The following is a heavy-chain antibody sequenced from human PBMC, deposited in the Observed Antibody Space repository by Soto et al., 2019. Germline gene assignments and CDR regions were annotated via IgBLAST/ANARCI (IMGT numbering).Heavy chain of an antibody. D-gene: IGHD6-13*01. CDR2: LNHSGST. CDR3: ARVGALGSSSCFDY. Sequence: QVQLQQWGAGLLKPSETLSLTCAVSGGSFSGHYWSWIRQPPGKGLEWIGELNHSGSTNYNPSLKSRVIISVDTSKNKFSLRLSSVTAAGTAVYFCARVGALGSSSCFDYWGQGTLVTVSS. CDR1: GGSFSGHY. V-gene: IGHV4-34*01. J-gene: IGHJ4*02.